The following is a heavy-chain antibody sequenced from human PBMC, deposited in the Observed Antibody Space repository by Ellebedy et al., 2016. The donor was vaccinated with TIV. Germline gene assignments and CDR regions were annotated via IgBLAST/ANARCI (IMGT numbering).Heavy chain of an antibody. V-gene: IGHV4-59*01. CDR2: IHYSGNT. D-gene: IGHD6-19*01. Sequence: MPSETLSLTCTVSGGSISTYYWSWIRQHPGKGLEWIGYIHYSGNTNYNPSLKGRVTTSVDTSKNQFSLKLNSVTAADTAVYFCARGRAVAGTVFDYWGQGTLVTVSS. CDR3: ARGRAVAGTVFDY. CDR1: GGSISTYY. J-gene: IGHJ4*02.